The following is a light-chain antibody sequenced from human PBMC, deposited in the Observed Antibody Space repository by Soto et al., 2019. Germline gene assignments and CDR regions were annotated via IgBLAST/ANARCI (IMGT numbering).Light chain of an antibody. J-gene: IGKJ4*01. V-gene: IGKV1-39*01. Sequence: IQMTQSPSSLSASVGDRVTITCRASQSISTYLNWYQQKPGKAPMLLIYAASNLQSGVPSRISGSGSGTDFTLTISSLQPEDFATYYCQQTYSTLSRTFGGGTKLEIK. CDR3: QQTYSTLSRT. CDR2: AAS. CDR1: QSISTY.